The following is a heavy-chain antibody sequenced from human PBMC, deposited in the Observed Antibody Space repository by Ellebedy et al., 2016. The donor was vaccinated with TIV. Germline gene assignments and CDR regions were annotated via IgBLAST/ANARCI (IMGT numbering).Heavy chain of an antibody. V-gene: IGHV1-46*01. CDR1: GYAFTNYY. Sequence: ASVKVSCKASGYAFTNYYFHWIRQAPGQGLEWMGVLDARVGSTVYAQTVQGRLTVTRDTSTRTVFMELTSLRSDDTAVYYCASVPSAGADFWGQGTLVTVSS. CDR2: LDARVGST. CDR3: ASVPSAGADF. J-gene: IGHJ4*02. D-gene: IGHD4-17*01.